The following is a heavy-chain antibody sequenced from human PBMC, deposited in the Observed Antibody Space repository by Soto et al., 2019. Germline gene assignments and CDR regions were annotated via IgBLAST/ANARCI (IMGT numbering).Heavy chain of an antibody. J-gene: IGHJ4*02. D-gene: IGHD3-22*01. V-gene: IGHV5-10-1*01. CDR1: GYSFAGYW. CDR3: ARQIYDSDTGPNFQYYFES. CDR2: IDPSDSQT. Sequence: GESLKISFKGSGYSFAGYWITWVRQKPGKGLEWMGRIDPSDSQTYYSPSFRGHVTISVTKSITTVFLQWSSLRASDTAMYYCARQIYDSDTGPNFQYYFESWGQRNPVTVYS.